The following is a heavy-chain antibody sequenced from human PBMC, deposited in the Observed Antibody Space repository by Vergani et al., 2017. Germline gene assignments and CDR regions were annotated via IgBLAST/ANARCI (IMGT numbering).Heavy chain of an antibody. J-gene: IGHJ4*02. V-gene: IGHV3-33*01. Sequence: QVQLVESGGGVVQPGRSLRLSCAASGFTFSSYGMHWVRQAPGKGLEWVAVIWYDGSNKYYADSVKGRFTISRDNSKNTLYLQMNSLRAEDTAVYYCARDYEGLPWSYYFDCWGQATLVTVSS. CDR2: IWYDGSNK. D-gene: IGHD3-3*01. CDR1: GFTFSSYG. CDR3: ARDYEGLPWSYYFDC.